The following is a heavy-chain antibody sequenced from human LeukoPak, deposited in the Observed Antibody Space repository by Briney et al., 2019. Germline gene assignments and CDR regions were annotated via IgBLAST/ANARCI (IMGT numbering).Heavy chain of an antibody. CDR1: GGSMSSKY. CDR3: ARGTAQYYYYGSGYQFYFYY. V-gene: IGHV4-59*01. D-gene: IGHD3-22*01. Sequence: PSQTLSLTCTVSGGSMSSKYWSWIRQPPGKGLEWIGYVYYTGATDYHPSLKTRTPISMDTSKSPFALKLTSATAADTALYSSARGTAQYYYYGSGYQFYFYYWGQGALVTVSS. CDR2: VYYTGAT. J-gene: IGHJ4*02.